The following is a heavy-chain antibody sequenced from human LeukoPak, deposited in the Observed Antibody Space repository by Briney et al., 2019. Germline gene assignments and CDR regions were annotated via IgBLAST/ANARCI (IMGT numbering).Heavy chain of an antibody. D-gene: IGHD2-2*01. V-gene: IGHV1-69*04. CDR3: ARNIGYDYGDY. J-gene: IGHJ4*02. Sequence: GASVKVSCKASGGTFSSYAISWVRQAPGQGLEWMGRIIPILGIANYAQKFQGRVTITADKSTSTAYMELSSLRSEDTAVYYCARNIGYDYGDYWGQGTLVTVSS. CDR2: IIPILGIA. CDR1: GGTFSSYA.